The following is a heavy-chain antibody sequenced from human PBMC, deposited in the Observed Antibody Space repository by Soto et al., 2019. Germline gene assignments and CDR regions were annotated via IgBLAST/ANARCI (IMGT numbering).Heavy chain of an antibody. CDR2: ISSSSSTI. J-gene: IGHJ6*03. CDR1: GFTFSSYS. Sequence: ESGGGLVQPGGSLRLSCAASGFTFSSYSMNWVRQAPGKGLEWVSYISSSSSTIYYADSVKGRFTISRDNAKNSLYLQMNSLRAEDTAVYYCARSDEDYYYMDVWGKGTTVTVSS. V-gene: IGHV3-48*01. CDR3: ARSDEDYYYMDV.